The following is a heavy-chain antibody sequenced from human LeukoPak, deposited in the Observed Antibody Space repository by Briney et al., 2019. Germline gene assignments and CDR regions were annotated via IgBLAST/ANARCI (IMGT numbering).Heavy chain of an antibody. D-gene: IGHD2-21*02. CDR3: ARRLHYFDY. J-gene: IGHJ4*02. CDR2: IRYSGTT. Sequence: PSETLSLTCTVSGGSISSTYDHWDWIRQSPGKGLEWLGSIRYSGTTYYNPSLKGRVTMFVDTSNNQFSLRLRSVTAADTAAYYCARRLHYFDYWGQGSLVTVSS. CDR1: GGSISSTYDH. V-gene: IGHV4-39*01.